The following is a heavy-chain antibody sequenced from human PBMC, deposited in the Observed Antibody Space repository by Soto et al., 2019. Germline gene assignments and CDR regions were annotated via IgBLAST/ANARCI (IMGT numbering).Heavy chain of an antibody. CDR3: ARDVFYSSSVAYYYGMDV. CDR1: GYTFTSYD. J-gene: IGHJ6*02. D-gene: IGHD6-6*01. Sequence: ASVKVSCKASGYTFTSYDINWVRQATGQGLEWMGWMNPNSGNTGYAQKFQGRVTMTRNTSTSTAYMELRSLRSDDTAVYYCARDVFYSSSVAYYYGMDVWGQGTTVTVSS. V-gene: IGHV1-8*01. CDR2: MNPNSGNT.